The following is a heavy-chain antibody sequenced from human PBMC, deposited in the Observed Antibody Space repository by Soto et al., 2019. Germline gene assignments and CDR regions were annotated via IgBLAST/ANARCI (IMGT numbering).Heavy chain of an antibody. Sequence: QVQLVQSGAEVKKPGASVKVSCKASGYTFTGYYMHWVRQAPEQGLEWMERINANSGGTNYAQKVQGRVTMTRDTSNSTAYMELSRLRSDDTAVYFCARAEDSWYYFDYWGQGTLVTVSS. D-gene: IGHD6-13*01. V-gene: IGHV1-2*02. CDR3: ARAEDSWYYFDY. J-gene: IGHJ4*02. CDR2: INANSGGT. CDR1: GYTFTGYY.